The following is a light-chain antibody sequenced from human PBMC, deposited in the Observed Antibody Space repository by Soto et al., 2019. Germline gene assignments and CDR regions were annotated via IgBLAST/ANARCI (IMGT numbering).Light chain of an antibody. CDR3: RQYDNLLPIT. J-gene: IGKJ5*01. V-gene: IGKV1-33*01. Sequence: IQMTQSPSSLSASVGDRVTITCQASQDISKNLNWYQQKPGKAPKVLIYDASSLQTGVPSRFSGSGSATHFTFTISSLQPEDVATYYCRQYDNLLPITFGQGTRLEIK. CDR2: DAS. CDR1: QDISKN.